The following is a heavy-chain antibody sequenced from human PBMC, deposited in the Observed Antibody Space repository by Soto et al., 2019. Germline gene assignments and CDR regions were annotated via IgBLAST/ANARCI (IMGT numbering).Heavy chain of an antibody. V-gene: IGHV4-59*01. CDR3: VSGWAFDS. CDR2: VYYSGAT. D-gene: IGHD3-10*01. Sequence: SETLSLTCTVSGGSISDFYWSWIRQPPGKGLEWIAYVYYSGATNYNPSLKSRVTMSVDTSKKQFSLRLSSVTAADTAVYYCVSGWAFDSWGQGSLVTVSS. CDR1: GGSISDFY. J-gene: IGHJ4*02.